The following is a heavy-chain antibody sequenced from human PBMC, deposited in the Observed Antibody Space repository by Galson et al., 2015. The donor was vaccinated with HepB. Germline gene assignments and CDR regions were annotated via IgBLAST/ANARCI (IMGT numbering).Heavy chain of an antibody. CDR3: VKNVGQGGSVVVAATPYYRYYGMDV. J-gene: IGHJ6*02. CDR2: ISSDGGST. Sequence: SLRLSCAASGFTFSSHAPHWVRQAPGKGLEYVSAISSDGGSTYYADSVKGRFTISRDNSKNTLYLQMSSLRPEDTAVFYCVKNVGQGGSVVVAATPYYRYYGMDVWGQGTAVTVSS. V-gene: IGHV3-64D*06. D-gene: IGHD2-15*01. CDR1: GFTFSSHA.